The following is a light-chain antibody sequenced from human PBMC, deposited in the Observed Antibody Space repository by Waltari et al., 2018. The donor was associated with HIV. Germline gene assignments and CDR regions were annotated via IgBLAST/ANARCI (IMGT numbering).Light chain of an antibody. CDR1: RSTIGNNY. Sequence: QSVLTQPPSVSAAPGQKVTISCSGSRSTIGNNYVSWYQKIPGTAPKLLIYDNNKRPSGIPDRFSGSKSGTSATLGITGLQTGDEADYYCGTWDSSLSAGVFGGGTKLTVL. J-gene: IGLJ3*02. CDR2: DNN. V-gene: IGLV1-51*01. CDR3: GTWDSSLSAGV.